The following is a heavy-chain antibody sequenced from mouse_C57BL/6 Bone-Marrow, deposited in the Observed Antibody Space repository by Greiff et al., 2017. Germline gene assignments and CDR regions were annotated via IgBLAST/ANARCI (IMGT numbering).Heavy chain of an antibody. J-gene: IGHJ4*01. V-gene: IGHV7-1*01. CDR3: ARDAITTELYAMDY. Sequence: EVKVVESGGGLVQSGRSLRLSCATSGFTFSDFYMEWVRQAPGKGLEWIAASRNKANDYTTEYSASVKGRFIVSRDTSQSILYLQMNALRAEDTAIYYCARDAITTELYAMDYWGQGTSVTVSA. CDR2: SRNKANDYTT. CDR1: GFTFSDFY. D-gene: IGHD1-1*01.